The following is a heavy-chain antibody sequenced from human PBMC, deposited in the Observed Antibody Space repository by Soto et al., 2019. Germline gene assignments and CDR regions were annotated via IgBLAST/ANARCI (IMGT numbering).Heavy chain of an antibody. CDR3: AKDLRHYYDSSGRDAFDI. D-gene: IGHD3-22*01. J-gene: IGHJ3*02. CDR2: ISGSGGST. Sequence: GGSLRLSCVASGFNFRSYAMSWVRQAPGKGLEWVSAISGSGGSTYYADSVKGRFTISRDNSKTTLYLQMNSLRAEDTAVYYCAKDLRHYYDSSGRDAFDIWGQGTMVTVSS. CDR1: GFNFRSYA. V-gene: IGHV3-23*01.